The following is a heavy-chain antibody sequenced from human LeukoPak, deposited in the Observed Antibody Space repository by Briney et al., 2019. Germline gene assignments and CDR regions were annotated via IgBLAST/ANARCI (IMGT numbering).Heavy chain of an antibody. V-gene: IGHV3-7*04. CDR1: GFTFSSYG. J-gene: IGHJ4*02. Sequence: PGGSLRLSCAASGFTFSSYGMHWVRQAPGKGLEWVADIREDGSEKYYVDSVKGRFIISRDNAKNSLYLQMNSLRAEDTAVYYCARDDSTGYLCFDYWGQGILVTVSS. CDR2: IREDGSEK. D-gene: IGHD3-22*01. CDR3: ARDDSTGYLCFDY.